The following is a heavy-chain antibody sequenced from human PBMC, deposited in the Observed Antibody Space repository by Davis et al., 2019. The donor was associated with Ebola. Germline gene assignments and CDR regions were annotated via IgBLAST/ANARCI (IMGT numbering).Heavy chain of an antibody. J-gene: IGHJ4*02. CDR2: ISSSSSYI. D-gene: IGHD6-19*01. CDR1: GFTFSSYS. V-gene: IGHV3-21*01. CDR3: ATRGWYFDY. Sequence: PGGSLRLSCAASGFTFSSYSMNWVRQAPGKGLEWVSSISSSSSYIYHADSVKGRFTISRDNAKNSLYLQMNSLRAEDTAVYYCATRGWYFDYWGQGTLVTVSS.